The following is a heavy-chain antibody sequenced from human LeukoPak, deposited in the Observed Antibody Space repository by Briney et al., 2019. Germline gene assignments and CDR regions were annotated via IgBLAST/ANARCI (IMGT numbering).Heavy chain of an antibody. CDR1: GGSISSGGYS. D-gene: IGHD6-6*01. J-gene: IGHJ5*02. CDR2: IYYSGST. CDR3: ARALVAAAARPMLEPTNWFDP. Sequence: PSETLSLTCTVSGGSISSGGYSWSWIRQHPGKGLEWIGYIYYSGSTYYNPSLKSRATISVDTSKNQFSLKLSSVTAADTAVYYCARALVAAAARPMLEPTNWFDPWGQGTLVTVSS. V-gene: IGHV4-31*03.